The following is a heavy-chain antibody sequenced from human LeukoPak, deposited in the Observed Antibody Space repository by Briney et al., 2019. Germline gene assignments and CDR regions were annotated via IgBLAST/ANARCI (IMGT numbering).Heavy chain of an antibody. D-gene: IGHD6-13*01. V-gene: IGHV4-61*02. J-gene: IGHJ3*02. Sequence: SETLSLTCTVSGGSISSGSYYWSWIRQPAGKGLEWIGRIYTSGSTNYNPSLKSRVTISVDTSKNQFSLKLSSVTAADTAVYCCARSIAARPVMTFDIWGQGTMVTVSS. CDR2: IYTSGST. CDR3: ARSIAARPVMTFDI. CDR1: GGSISSGSYY.